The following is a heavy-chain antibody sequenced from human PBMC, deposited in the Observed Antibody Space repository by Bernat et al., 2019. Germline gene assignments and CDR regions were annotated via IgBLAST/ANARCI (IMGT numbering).Heavy chain of an antibody. CDR2: ISAYNGNT. CDR1: GYTFTSYG. V-gene: IGHV1-18*01. D-gene: IGHD6-13*01. CDR3: ARDIGYSSSWYDPLYFDY. J-gene: IGHJ4*02. Sequence: QVQLVQSGAEVKKPGASVKVSCKASGYTFTSYGISWVRQAPGQGLEWMGGISAYNGNTNYAQKLQGRVTMTTDTSTSPAYMELRSLRSDDTAVYSCARDIGYSSSWYDPLYFDYWGQGTLVTVSS.